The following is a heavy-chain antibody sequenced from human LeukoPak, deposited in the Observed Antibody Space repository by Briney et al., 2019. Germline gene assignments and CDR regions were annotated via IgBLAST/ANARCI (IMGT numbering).Heavy chain of an antibody. Sequence: GGSLRLSCVASGFTFSSYSMNWVRQAPGKGLEWVSSISSSATCTYYADSVRGRFTISRDNAKESLYLQMNSLRADDTALYYCARDSTADLDYWGQGTLVTVSS. J-gene: IGHJ4*02. D-gene: IGHD6-19*01. V-gene: IGHV3-21*01. CDR2: ISSSATCT. CDR1: GFTFSSYS. CDR3: ARDSTADLDY.